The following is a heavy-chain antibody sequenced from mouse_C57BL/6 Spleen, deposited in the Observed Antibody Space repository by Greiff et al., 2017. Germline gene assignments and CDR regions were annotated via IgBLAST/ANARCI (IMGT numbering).Heavy chain of an antibody. CDR2: IDPNSGGT. Sequence: QVQLQQPGAELVKPGASVTLSCKASGYTFTSYWMHWVKQRPGRGLEWIGRIDPNSGGTKYNEKFKSKATLTVDKPSSTAYMQLSSLTSEDSAVYYCARRDSSGYFDYWGQGTTLTVSS. J-gene: IGHJ2*01. CDR1: GYTFTSYW. CDR3: ARRDSSGYFDY. V-gene: IGHV1-72*01. D-gene: IGHD3-2*02.